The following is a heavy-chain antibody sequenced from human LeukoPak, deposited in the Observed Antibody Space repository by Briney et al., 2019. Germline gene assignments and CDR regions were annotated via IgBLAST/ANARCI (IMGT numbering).Heavy chain of an antibody. J-gene: IGHJ4*02. CDR3: ARGDDGGNYFDY. V-gene: IGHV4-34*01. CDR1: GGSFSGYY. Sequence: AETLCLSCAVYGGSFSGYYWSWIRQPPGKGLEWIGEINHSGSTNYNASLKSRVTISVDTSKNQFSLKLSSVTAADTAVYYCARGDDGGNYFDYWGQGTLVTVSS. CDR2: INHSGST. D-gene: IGHD3-16*01.